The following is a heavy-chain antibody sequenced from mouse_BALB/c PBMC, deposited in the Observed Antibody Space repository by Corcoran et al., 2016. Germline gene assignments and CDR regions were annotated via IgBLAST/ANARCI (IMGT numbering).Heavy chain of an antibody. CDR2: IDHANGNT. V-gene: IGHV14-3*02. Sequence: EVQLQQSGAELMKPGASVKLSCTASGFNIKDTYMHWVKQRPEQGLEWIGRIDHANGNTKYDPKFQGKATITADTSSNTAYLQLSSLTSEDTAVYYCANWDWYFDVWGAGTTVTVSS. CDR3: ANWDWYFDV. CDR1: GFNIKDTY. J-gene: IGHJ1*01. D-gene: IGHD4-1*01.